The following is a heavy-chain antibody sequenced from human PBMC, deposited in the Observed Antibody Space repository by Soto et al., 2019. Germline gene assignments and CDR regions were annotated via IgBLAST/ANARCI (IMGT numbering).Heavy chain of an antibody. D-gene: IGHD3-3*01. V-gene: IGHV3-15*07. CDR2: IKSKTDGGTT. J-gene: IGHJ4*02. Sequence: GGSLRLSCAASGFTFSNAWMNWVRQAPGKGLEWVGRIKSKTDGGTTDYAAPVKGRFTISRDDSKNTLYLQMNSLKTEDTAVYYCTTVPAFGVVDNRDYWGQGTLVTVSS. CDR1: GFTFSNAW. CDR3: TTVPAFGVVDNRDY.